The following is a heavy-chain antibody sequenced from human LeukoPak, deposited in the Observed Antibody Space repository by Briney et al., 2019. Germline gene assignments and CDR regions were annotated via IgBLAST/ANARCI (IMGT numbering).Heavy chain of an antibody. CDR2: ISAYNGNT. CDR1: GYTFTSYG. CDR3: ARSITIFGVVVSAGGY. D-gene: IGHD3-3*01. V-gene: IGHV1-18*01. J-gene: IGHJ4*02. Sequence: ASVKVSCKASGYTFTSYGISWVRQAPGQGLEWMGWISAYNGNTNYAQKLQGRVTMTTDTSTSTAYMELRSLRSDDTAVYYCARSITIFGVVVSAGGYWGQGTLVTVSS.